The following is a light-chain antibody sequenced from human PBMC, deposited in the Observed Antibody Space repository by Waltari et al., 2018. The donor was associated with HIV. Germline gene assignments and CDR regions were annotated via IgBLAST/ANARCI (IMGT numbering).Light chain of an antibody. CDR1: SSVVGGFTS. Sequence: QSALTQPASVSGSPGQSITISCPGTSSVVGGFTSVSWYQQHPGKAPKLMIYDVSNRPSGVSNRFSGSKSGNTASLTISGLQAEDEADYYCSSYTSSSTRGFGGGTKLTVL. V-gene: IGLV2-14*03. CDR3: SSYTSSSTRG. J-gene: IGLJ3*02. CDR2: DVS.